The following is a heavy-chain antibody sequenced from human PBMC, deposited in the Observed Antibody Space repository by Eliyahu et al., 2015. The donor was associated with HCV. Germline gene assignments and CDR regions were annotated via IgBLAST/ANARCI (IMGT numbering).Heavy chain of an antibody. J-gene: IGHJ3*02. CDR3: ARHGRGNGDVAFDI. CDR2: IYYSGST. V-gene: IGHV4-39*01. Sequence: QLQLQESGPGLVKPSETLSLTCTVSGGSISSSSYYWGWIRQPPGKGLEWIGSIYYSGSTYYNPSLKSRVTISVDTSKNQFSLKLSSVTAADTAVYYCARHGRGNGDVAFDIWGQGTMVTVSS. D-gene: IGHD4-17*01. CDR1: GGSISSSSYY.